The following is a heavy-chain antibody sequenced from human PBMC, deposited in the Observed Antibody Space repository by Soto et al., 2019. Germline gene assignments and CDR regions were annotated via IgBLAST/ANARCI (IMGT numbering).Heavy chain of an antibody. J-gene: IGHJ4*02. Sequence: QVQLQESGPGLVKPSQTLSLICSVSGGSIRSDAYYWSWIRQVTGKGLEWIGYIYYSGSAYYNPSLKGRLTISVDTSKNQFSLRLSSVPAADTAGYYCARAITIFGVLTETSLDYWGQGTLVTVAS. D-gene: IGHD3-3*01. V-gene: IGHV4-31*03. CDR2: IYYSGSA. CDR3: ARAITIFGVLTETSLDY. CDR1: GGSIRSDAYY.